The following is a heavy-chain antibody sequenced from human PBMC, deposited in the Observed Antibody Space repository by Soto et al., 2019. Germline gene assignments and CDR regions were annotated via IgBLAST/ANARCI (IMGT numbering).Heavy chain of an antibody. J-gene: IGHJ6*02. CDR1: GGTFRSYA. CDR2: IIPISDTT. Sequence: SVKVSCKASGGTFRSYAISWLRQAPGQGLEWMGGIIPISDTTNYAQKFQGRVTITADESTSTAYMELSSLRSEDTAVYYCARSQGSSTSLEIYYYYYYGMDVWGQGTTVTVSS. CDR3: ARSQGSSTSLEIYYYYYYGMDV. V-gene: IGHV1-69*13. D-gene: IGHD2-2*01.